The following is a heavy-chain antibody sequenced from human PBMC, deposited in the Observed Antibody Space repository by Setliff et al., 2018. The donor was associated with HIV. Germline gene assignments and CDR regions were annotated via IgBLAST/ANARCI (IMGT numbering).Heavy chain of an antibody. D-gene: IGHD3-16*01. CDR2: SNQSGSG. V-gene: IGHV4-34*01. J-gene: IGHJ3*02. CDR1: GGSLRDYY. Sequence: SETLSLTCVMDGGSLRDYYWSWIRQSPGKGLEWIGESNQSGSGNYNPSLKSRVTISVDTSRNEFFLNMGSVTAADTAVYYCARHGARKDVYPDPFDIWGQGAMVTVSS. CDR3: ARHGARKDVYPDPFDI.